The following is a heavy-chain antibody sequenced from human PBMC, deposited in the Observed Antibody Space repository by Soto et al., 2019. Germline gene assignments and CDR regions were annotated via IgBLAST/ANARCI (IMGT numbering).Heavy chain of an antibody. D-gene: IGHD3-3*01. Sequence: GGSLRLSCASSGFSFSNAWMSWVRQATGKGLEWVGRINSDGSSTSYADSVKGRFTISRDNAKNTLYLQMNSLRAEDTAVYYCARDGKHLNSYYDFWSGYYRPRATYYYYYGMDVWGQGTTVTVSS. CDR1: GFSFSNAW. V-gene: IGHV3-74*01. CDR3: ARDGKHLNSYYDFWSGYYRPRATYYYYYGMDV. J-gene: IGHJ6*02. CDR2: INSDGSST.